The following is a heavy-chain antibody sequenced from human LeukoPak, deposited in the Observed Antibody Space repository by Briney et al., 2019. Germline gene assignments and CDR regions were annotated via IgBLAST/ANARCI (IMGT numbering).Heavy chain of an antibody. D-gene: IGHD3-22*01. CDR2: IYYSGST. V-gene: IGHV4-39*01. Sequence: SETLSLTCTVSGGSISSSSYYWGWIRQPPGKGLEWIGSIYYSGSTSYNPSLKSRVTISVDTSKNQFSLKLSSVTAADTAVYYCARGVTLIVVVIHDWYFDLWGRGTVFTVSS. CDR3: ARGVTLIVVVIHDWYFDL. CDR1: GGSISSSSYY. J-gene: IGHJ2*01.